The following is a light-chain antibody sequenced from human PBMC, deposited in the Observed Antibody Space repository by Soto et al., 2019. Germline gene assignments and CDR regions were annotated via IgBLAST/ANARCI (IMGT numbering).Light chain of an antibody. CDR3: QQYNTYSWT. Sequence: DIQMTQYPSTLSASVGDRVPITCLASQCISTGLAWYQQKPGKGPTLLIYKASRLESGVPSRFSGSGSGTEFALTISRLQPADFATYYCQQYNTYSWTFGQGTKVEV. J-gene: IGKJ1*01. V-gene: IGKV1-5*03. CDR1: QCISTG. CDR2: KAS.